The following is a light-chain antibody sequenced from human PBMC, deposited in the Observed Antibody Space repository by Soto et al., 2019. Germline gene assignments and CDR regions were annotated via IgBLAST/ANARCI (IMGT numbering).Light chain of an antibody. CDR1: QSVSSN. CDR2: GAS. J-gene: IGKJ5*01. CDR3: QQLNYWPRIT. V-gene: IGKV3D-15*01. Sequence: EIVMTQSPATLSVSPGERATLSCRASQSVSSNLAWYQQKPGQAPRLLIYGASSRATGIPDRFSGSGSGTDFTLTISSLQSEDFAVYYCQQLNYWPRITFGQGTRLEIK.